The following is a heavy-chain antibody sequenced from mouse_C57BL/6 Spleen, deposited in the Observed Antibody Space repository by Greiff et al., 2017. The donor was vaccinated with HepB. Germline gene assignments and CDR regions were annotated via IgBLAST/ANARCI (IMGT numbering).Heavy chain of an antibody. CDR1: GYTFTSYW. J-gene: IGHJ4*01. CDR2: IDPSDSET. CDR3: ASLFLEAMDY. Sequence: VKLQQPGAELVRPGSSVKLSCKASGYTFTSYWMHWVKQRPIQGLEWIGNIDPSDSETHYNQKFKDKATLTVDKSSSTAYMQLSSLTSEDSAVYYCASLFLEAMDYWGQGTSVTVSS. V-gene: IGHV1-52*01.